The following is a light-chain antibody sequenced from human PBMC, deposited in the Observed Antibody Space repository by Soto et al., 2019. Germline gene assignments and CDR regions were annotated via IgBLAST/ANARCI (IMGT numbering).Light chain of an antibody. CDR2: DAS. CDR3: QQRGNWPVLT. Sequence: EIVLTQSPATLSLSPGERATLSCRSSQSVSSYLAWYQQKPGQAPRLLIYDASNRATGIPARFSGSGSGTDFTLTISSLEPEDYVVYYCQQRGNWPVLTFGGGTKVEIK. CDR1: QSVSSY. V-gene: IGKV3-11*01. J-gene: IGKJ4*01.